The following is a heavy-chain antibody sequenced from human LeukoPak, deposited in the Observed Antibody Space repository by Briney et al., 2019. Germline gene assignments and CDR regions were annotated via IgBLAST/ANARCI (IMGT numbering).Heavy chain of an antibody. Sequence: GSLRLSCAASGFTVSSNYMSWIRQPPGEGLEWIGEINHSGSTNYNPSLKSRVTISVDTSKNQFSLKLSSVTAADTAVYYCTRAHSESYYMDVWGKGTTVTVSS. CDR1: GFTVSSNY. CDR3: TRAHSESYYMDV. CDR2: INHSGST. J-gene: IGHJ6*03. V-gene: IGHV4-34*01. D-gene: IGHD4-11*01.